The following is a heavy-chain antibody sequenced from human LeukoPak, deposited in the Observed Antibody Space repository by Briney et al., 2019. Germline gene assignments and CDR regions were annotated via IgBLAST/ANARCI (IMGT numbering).Heavy chain of an antibody. D-gene: IGHD6-13*01. V-gene: IGHV1-69*05. CDR1: GGTFSSYA. J-gene: IGHJ5*02. CDR2: IIPIFGTA. CDR3: ARDIGKRRGSSWYNWFDP. Sequence: SVKVSCKDSGGTFSSYAISWVRQAPGQGLEWMGGIIPIFGTANYAQKFQGRVTITTDESTSTAYMELSSLRSEDTAVYYCARDIGKRRGSSWYNWFDPWGQGTLVTVSS.